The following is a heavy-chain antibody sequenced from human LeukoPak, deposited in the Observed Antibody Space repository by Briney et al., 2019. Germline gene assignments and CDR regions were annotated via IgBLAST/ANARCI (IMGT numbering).Heavy chain of an antibody. Sequence: PGGSLRLSCAASGFTFSSYEMNWVRQAPGKGLEWVSYISSSGSTIYYADSVKGRFTISRDNAKNSLYLQMNCLRAEDTAVYYCARDGFRYTSSSGRYYYYGMDVWGQGTTVTVSS. CDR2: ISSSGSTI. D-gene: IGHD6-6*01. V-gene: IGHV3-48*03. CDR3: ARDGFRYTSSSGRYYYYGMDV. J-gene: IGHJ6*02. CDR1: GFTFSSYE.